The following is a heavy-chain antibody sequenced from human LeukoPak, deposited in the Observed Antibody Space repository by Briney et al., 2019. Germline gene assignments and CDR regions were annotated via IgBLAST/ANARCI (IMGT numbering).Heavy chain of an antibody. J-gene: IGHJ4*02. V-gene: IGHV3-30-3*01. CDR1: GFTFSSYA. CDR3: ATSPCDGDCFLDS. Sequence: PGRSLRLSCAASGFTFSSYAMHWVRQAPGKGLECVAVISYDGSNKYYADSVKGRFTISRDNSKNTLYLQMNSLRAEDTAVYYCATSPCDGDCFLDSWGQGTLVTVSS. D-gene: IGHD2-21*02. CDR2: ISYDGSNK.